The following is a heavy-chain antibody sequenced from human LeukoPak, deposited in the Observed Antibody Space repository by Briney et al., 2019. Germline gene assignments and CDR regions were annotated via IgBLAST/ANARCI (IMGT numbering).Heavy chain of an antibody. CDR2: IIPILGIA. CDR3: ATHPQVAGAFDY. J-gene: IGHJ4*02. V-gene: IGHV1-69*04. Sequence: SVKVSCKASGGTFSSYAISWVRQAPGQGLEWMGRIIPILGIANYAQKFQGRVTITADKSTSTAYMELSSLRSEDTAVYYCATHPQVAGAFDYWGQGTLVTVSS. CDR1: GGTFSSYA. D-gene: IGHD6-19*01.